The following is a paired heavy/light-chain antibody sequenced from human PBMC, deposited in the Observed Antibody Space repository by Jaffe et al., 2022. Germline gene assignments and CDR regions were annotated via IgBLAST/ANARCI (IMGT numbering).Heavy chain of an antibody. CDR2: ISSSGGTP. CDR1: GFTFSSYE. V-gene: IGHV3-48*03. J-gene: IGHJ4*02. D-gene: IGHD3-22*01. CDR3: ARDNSYYHPSGYYYYYFDY. Sequence: EVHLVESGGGLVQPGGSLRLSCAASGFTFSSYEMNWVRQAPGKGLEWVSYISSSGGTPYYADSVKGRFTISRDNAKNSLYLQMSSLRPEDTAVYYCARDNSYYHPSGYYYYYFDYWGQGTLVSVSS.
Light chain of an antibody. CDR3: QHRNSWPSGT. Sequence: EIVLTQSPATLSLSPGERATLSCRASQSVSTYVAWYQQKPGQAPRLLIYDASNRATGIPARFSGSGSGTDFTLTISSLEPEDFAVYYCQHRNSWPSGTFGPGTKVHIK. V-gene: IGKV3-11*01. CDR1: QSVSTY. J-gene: IGKJ3*01. CDR2: DAS.